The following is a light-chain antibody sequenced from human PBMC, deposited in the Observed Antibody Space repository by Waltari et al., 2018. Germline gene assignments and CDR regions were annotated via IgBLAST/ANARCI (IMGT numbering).Light chain of an antibody. V-gene: IGLV1-44*01. CDR2: SNS. CDR3: ASWDDGLNGPFYV. Sequence: QSVLTQPPSASGTPGQRVTISCSGSSSNIGSSTVNWYQQLPGTAPKLLIYSNSRRPSGVPDRFSGSKSGTSASLAISGLRSEDEADYYCASWDDGLNGPFYVVGTGTKVTVL. J-gene: IGLJ1*01. CDR1: SSNIGSST.